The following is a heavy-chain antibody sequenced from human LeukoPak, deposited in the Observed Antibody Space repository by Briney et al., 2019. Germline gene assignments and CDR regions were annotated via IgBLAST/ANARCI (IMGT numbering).Heavy chain of an antibody. CDR3: ARHWAIVPTFEY. CDR2: IYYSGST. CDR1: GGSISSSSYY. Sequence: PSETLSLTCTVSGGSISSSSYYWGWIRQPPGKGLEWIGSIYYSGSTYYNPSLKSRVTISADTSKNQFSLKLSSVTAADTAVYYCARHWAIVPTFEYWGHETPVTVAS. J-gene: IGHJ4*01. D-gene: IGHD5-12*01. V-gene: IGHV4-39*01.